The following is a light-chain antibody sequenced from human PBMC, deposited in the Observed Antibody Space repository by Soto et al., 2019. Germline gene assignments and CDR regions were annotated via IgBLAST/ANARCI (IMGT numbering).Light chain of an antibody. CDR1: QSISSW. Sequence: IQMSQSPSTRAASVEDRVTSTCRASQSISSWLAWYQQKPGKAPKLLIYKASSLESGVPSRFSGSGSGTEFSLTLSSLQPDDFAPPYCQLSKGYWGTFAQGTKV. V-gene: IGKV1-5*03. CDR2: KAS. J-gene: IGKJ1*01. CDR3: QLSKGYWGT.